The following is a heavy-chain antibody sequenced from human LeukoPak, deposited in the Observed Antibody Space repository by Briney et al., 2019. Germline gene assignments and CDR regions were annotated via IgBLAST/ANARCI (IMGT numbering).Heavy chain of an antibody. J-gene: IGHJ4*02. CDR2: INHSGST. CDR3: ARDGLSSRTPHGFDY. D-gene: IGHD6-13*01. Sequence: PSETLSLTCAVYGGSFSGYYWSWIRQPPGKGLEWIGEINHSGSTNYNPSLKSRVTISVDTSKNQFSLKLSSVTAADTAVYYCARDGLSSRTPHGFDYWGQGTLVTVSS. V-gene: IGHV4-34*01. CDR1: GGSFSGYY.